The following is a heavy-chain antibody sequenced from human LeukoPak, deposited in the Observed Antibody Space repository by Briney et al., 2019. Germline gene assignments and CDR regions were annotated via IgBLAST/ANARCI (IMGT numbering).Heavy chain of an antibody. D-gene: IGHD3-22*01. J-gene: IGHJ4*02. CDR1: GFIVSSNY. CDR3: GGLKSSGYLIDH. CDR2: IYSGGNT. V-gene: IGHV3-53*01. Sequence: GGSLRLSCAASGFIVSSNYMSWVRQAPGKGLEWVSVIYSGGNTYYADSVKGRFTISRDDSKNTLYLQMDSLRVDDTAVYYCGGLKSSGYLIDHWGQGTLVTVSS.